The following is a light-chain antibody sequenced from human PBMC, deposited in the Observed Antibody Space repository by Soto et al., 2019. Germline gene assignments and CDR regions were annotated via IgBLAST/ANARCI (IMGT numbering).Light chain of an antibody. Sequence: EIVLTQSPGTLSLSPGDTATLSCRASQSVASSYLAWYQQKPGQAPRLLIYRASVRATGIPDGFSGSGSGTDFTVTISRLEPEDFALYYCQQYGSSSRTFGRGTKVEIK. J-gene: IGKJ1*01. CDR1: QSVASSY. CDR3: QQYGSSSRT. V-gene: IGKV3-20*01. CDR2: RAS.